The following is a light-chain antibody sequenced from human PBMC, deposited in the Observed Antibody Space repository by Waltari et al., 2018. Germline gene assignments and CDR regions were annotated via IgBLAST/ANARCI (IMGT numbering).Light chain of an antibody. Sequence: QSALTQPASVSGSPGQSITISCTGTSSDVGSYNLVSWSQHHPGKAPKLRIYEGSKRPSGVSNRFSGSKSGNTASLTISGLQAEDEADYYCCSYAGSSTYVFGPGTKVTVL. CDR1: SSDVGSYNL. CDR3: CSYAGSSTYV. J-gene: IGLJ1*01. CDR2: EGS. V-gene: IGLV2-23*01.